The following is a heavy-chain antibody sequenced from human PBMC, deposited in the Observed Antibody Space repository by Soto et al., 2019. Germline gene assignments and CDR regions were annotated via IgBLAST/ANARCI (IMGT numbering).Heavy chain of an antibody. D-gene: IGHD2-8*02. CDR3: AKGGGITGVGYMDV. CDR2: MSSTGSFM. J-gene: IGHJ6*03. CDR1: GFTFSHYS. V-gene: IGHV3-21*01. Sequence: EVQLVESGGGLVKPGESLRLACAASGFTFSHYSMNWVRQAPGKGLEWVSSMSSTGSFMYYADSVKGRFTISRDSAKEALYLQMNNLRGEDTAVYDCAKGGGITGVGYMDVWGKGTTVIVSS.